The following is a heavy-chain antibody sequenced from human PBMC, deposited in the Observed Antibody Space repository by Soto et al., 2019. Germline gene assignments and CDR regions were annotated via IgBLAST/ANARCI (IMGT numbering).Heavy chain of an antibody. Sequence: GGSPTISCAASCFIFSYSSMNWVRQAPGKGLEWVANIKPDGSETAYVDSVKGRFTISRDNAKKFLYLQMNSLRVDDTAVYYCASGIEPWGQGTLVTVSS. CDR1: CFIFSYSS. CDR3: ASGIEP. V-gene: IGHV3-7*05. CDR2: IKPDGSET. J-gene: IGHJ5*02.